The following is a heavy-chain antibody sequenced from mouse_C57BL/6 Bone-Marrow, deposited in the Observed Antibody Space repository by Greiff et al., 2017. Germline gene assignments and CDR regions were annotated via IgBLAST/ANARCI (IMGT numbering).Heavy chain of an antibody. V-gene: IGHV1-81*01. D-gene: IGHD1-1*01. Sequence: QVPLQQSGAELARPGASVPLSCKASGYTFTSSGIRWVQQRPGPGLAWIGAISPRSGTTYYNAKFKGTATLTADKSSSTAYMELRSLTSEDAAVYFGAREDGSHYYYAMDYWGQGTSVTVSS. CDR1: GYTFTSSG. J-gene: IGHJ4*01. CDR3: AREDGSHYYYAMDY. CDR2: ISPRSGTT.